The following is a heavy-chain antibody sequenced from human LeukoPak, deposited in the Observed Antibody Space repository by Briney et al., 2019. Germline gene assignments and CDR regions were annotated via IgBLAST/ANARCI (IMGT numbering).Heavy chain of an antibody. V-gene: IGHV1-2*02. J-gene: IGHJ4*02. CDR3: ARVLERHFDY. CDR1: GYTFTSYY. Sequence: ASVKVSCKASGYTFTSYYIHWVRQAPGQGLEWMGWINPNSGGTNYAQKFQGRVTMTRDTSISTAYMELSRLRSDDTAVYYCARVLERHFDYWGQGTLVTVSS. CDR2: INPNSGGT. D-gene: IGHD1-1*01.